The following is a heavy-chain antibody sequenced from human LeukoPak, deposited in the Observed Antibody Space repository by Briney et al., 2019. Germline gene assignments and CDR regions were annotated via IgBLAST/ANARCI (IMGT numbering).Heavy chain of an antibody. CDR1: GGSISSSY. CDR3: ATQLGILGYFDY. D-gene: IGHD7-27*01. V-gene: IGHV4-59*08. J-gene: IGHJ4*02. Sequence: SETLSLTCAVSGGSISSSYWSWIRQRPGQGLEWIGYIYYSGSTNYNPSLKRRVTISVDTSKNQFSLKLSSATAADTAVYYCATQLGILGYFDYWGQGTLVTVSS. CDR2: IYYSGST.